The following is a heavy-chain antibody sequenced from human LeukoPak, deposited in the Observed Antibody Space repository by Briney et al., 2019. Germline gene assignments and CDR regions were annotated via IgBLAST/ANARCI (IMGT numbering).Heavy chain of an antibody. J-gene: IGHJ6*03. Sequence: GASVKVSCKASGYTFTGYYMHWVRQAPGQGLEWMGWINPNSGGTNYAQKLQGRVTMTTDTSTSTAYMELRSLGSDDPAVYYCARLAVPHILYYYYMDVWGKGTTVTVSS. CDR1: GYTFTGYY. V-gene: IGHV1-2*02. CDR3: ARLAVPHILYYYYMDV. CDR2: INPNSGGT. D-gene: IGHD6-19*01.